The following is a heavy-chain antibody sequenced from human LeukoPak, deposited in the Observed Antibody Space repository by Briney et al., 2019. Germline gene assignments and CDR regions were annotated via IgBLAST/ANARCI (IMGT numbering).Heavy chain of an antibody. V-gene: IGHV5-51*01. Sequence: LGESLKISCKGSGYSFTSYWIAWVRQMPGKGLEWMGIIYPDDSDTRYSPSFQGQVTITADKSISTAYLQWSSLKASDNAMYYCARQRRSSGWPNDYWGQGTLATVSS. CDR2: IYPDDSDT. CDR3: ARQRRSSGWPNDY. J-gene: IGHJ4*02. CDR1: GYSFTSYW. D-gene: IGHD6-19*01.